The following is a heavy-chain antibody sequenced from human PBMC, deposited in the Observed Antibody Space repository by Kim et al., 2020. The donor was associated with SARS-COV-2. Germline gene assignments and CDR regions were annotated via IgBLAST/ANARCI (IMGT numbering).Heavy chain of an antibody. D-gene: IGHD1-26*01. CDR3: ARGWWEQGSYYGMDV. J-gene: IGHJ6*02. CDR1: GFPFSNYG. V-gene: IGHV3-33*01. CDR2: IWYDGSDK. Sequence: GGSLRLSCSASGFPFSNYGMHWVRQAPGKGLEWVAVIWYDGSDKYYADSVKGRFTISRDNSKNTLYLQMNSLRAEDTAVYYCARGWWEQGSYYGMDVWGLGTTVTVSS.